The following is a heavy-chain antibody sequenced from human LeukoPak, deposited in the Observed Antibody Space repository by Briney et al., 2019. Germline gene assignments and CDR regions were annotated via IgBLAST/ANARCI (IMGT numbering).Heavy chain of an antibody. CDR3: TTDLALAASDY. V-gene: IGHV3-15*01. D-gene: IGHD6-6*01. CDR2: IKSKTDGGTT. Sequence: PGGSLRLSCAASGFTFSSYWMNWVRQAPGKGLEWVGRIKSKTDGGTTDYAAPVKGRFTISRDDSKNTLYLQMNSLKTEDTAVYYCTTDLALAASDYWGQGTLVTVSS. J-gene: IGHJ4*02. CDR1: GFTFSSYW.